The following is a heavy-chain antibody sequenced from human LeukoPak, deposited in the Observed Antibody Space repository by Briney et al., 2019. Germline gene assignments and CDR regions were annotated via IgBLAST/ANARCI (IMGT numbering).Heavy chain of an antibody. J-gene: IGHJ4*02. CDR2: ISFDGNSQ. V-gene: IGHV3-30-3*01. CDR3: ARQGSYSGSYFDL. D-gene: IGHD1-26*01. Sequence: PGRSLRLSCAASGFTFRTYAMHWVRQAPGKGLEWVAFISFDGNSQHYGESVKGRFTVSRDNSKNTVYLRVNSLRAEDSAVYYCARQGSYSGSYFDLWGQGTLVIVSS. CDR1: GFTFRTYA.